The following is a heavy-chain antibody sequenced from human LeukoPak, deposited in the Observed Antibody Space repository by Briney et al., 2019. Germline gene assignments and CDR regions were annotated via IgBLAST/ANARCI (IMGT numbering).Heavy chain of an antibody. CDR1: GGSFSSYY. CDR3: ASEVGVTIFGVVTPIDAFDI. Sequence: SETLSLTGAVYGGSFSSYYWSWIRQSPGKGLEWIGKINHSGSTNYNPSLKSRVTISVDTSKNQFSLKLSSVTAADTAVYYCASEVGVTIFGVVTPIDAFDIWGQGTMVTVSS. J-gene: IGHJ3*02. V-gene: IGHV4-34*01. D-gene: IGHD3-3*01. CDR2: INHSGST.